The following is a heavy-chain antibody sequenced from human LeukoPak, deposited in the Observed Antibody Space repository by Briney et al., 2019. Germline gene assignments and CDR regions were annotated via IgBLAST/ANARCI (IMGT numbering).Heavy chain of an antibody. J-gene: IGHJ4*02. CDR2: ISGSSGII. CDR1: GFTFNTYT. D-gene: IGHD6-13*01. V-gene: IGHV3-48*01. Sequence: GGSLRLSCAASGFTFNTYTMNWVRQAPGKGLEWVSYISGSSGIIDYADSVRGRFTISRDNAKNSLYLQMNSLRAEDTAIYYCARSIPYGTTWYGRSDYWGQGTLVTVSS. CDR3: ARSIPYGTTWYGRSDY.